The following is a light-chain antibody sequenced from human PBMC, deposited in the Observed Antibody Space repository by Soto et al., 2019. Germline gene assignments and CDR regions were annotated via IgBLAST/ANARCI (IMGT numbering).Light chain of an antibody. CDR3: QQYHSSPRT. J-gene: IGKJ2*01. CDR1: QTVLCRSTNENY. CDR2: WAS. Sequence: DIVMTQSPDSLAVSLGERATINCKSSQTVLCRSTNENYLAWYQQKPGQPPKLLIYWASTRESGVPDRFSGSGSGTDFTLTISNLQAEDVAVYYCQQYHSSPRTFGQGTKLEI. V-gene: IGKV4-1*01.